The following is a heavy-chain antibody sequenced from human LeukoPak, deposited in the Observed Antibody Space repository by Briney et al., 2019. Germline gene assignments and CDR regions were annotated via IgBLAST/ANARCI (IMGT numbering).Heavy chain of an antibody. V-gene: IGHV3-23*01. CDR2: IDGNGGST. D-gene: IGHD2-21*02. CDR1: GFTFSSYV. Sequence: GGSLRLSRAASGFTFSSYVMNWVRQAPGKGLEWVSSIDGNGGSTHYADSVRGRFTISRDNSKNTLYLQMNSLRAEDTALYYCAKDGRDWGSYFDYWGQGILVTVSS. CDR3: AKDGRDWGSYFDY. J-gene: IGHJ4*02.